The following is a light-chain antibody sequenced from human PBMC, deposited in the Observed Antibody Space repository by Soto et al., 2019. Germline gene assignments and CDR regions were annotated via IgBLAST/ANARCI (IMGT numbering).Light chain of an antibody. Sequence: QSVLTQPASVSGSPGQSITISCTGTSSDVGAYNFVSWYQQYPGKAPKVIIFEVRKRPSGVSNRFSGSKSGDTASLTISGLQAEDEADYYCAAWDDSLGAYVFGTGTKVTVL. CDR3: AAWDDSLGAYV. CDR1: SSDVGAYNF. CDR2: EVR. J-gene: IGLJ1*01. V-gene: IGLV2-14*01.